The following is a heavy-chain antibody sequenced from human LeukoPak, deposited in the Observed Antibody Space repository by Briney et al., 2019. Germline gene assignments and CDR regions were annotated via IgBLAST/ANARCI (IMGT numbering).Heavy chain of an antibody. Sequence: PGRSLRLSCAASGFTFSSYAMHWVRQAPGKGPEWVAVISYDGSNKYYADSVKGRFTISRDNSKNTLYLQMNSLRAEDTAIYYCTREGTDSAPWGRGTLVTVSS. CDR1: GFTFSSYA. CDR2: ISYDGSNK. V-gene: IGHV3-30*04. J-gene: IGHJ5*02. CDR3: TREGTDSAP. D-gene: IGHD3-22*01.